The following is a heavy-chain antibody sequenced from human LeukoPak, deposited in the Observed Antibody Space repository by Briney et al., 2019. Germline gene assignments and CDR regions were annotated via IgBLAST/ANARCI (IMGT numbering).Heavy chain of an antibody. Sequence: GGSLRLSCAASGFTFSNYGMHWVRQAPGKGLEWVAFIRYDGSNKYYADSVKGRFTISRDNSKNTLYLQMNSLRAEDTAVYYCANLRFLEWLADFDYWGQGTLVTVSS. J-gene: IGHJ4*02. D-gene: IGHD3-3*01. CDR3: ANLRFLEWLADFDY. V-gene: IGHV3-30*02. CDR2: IRYDGSNK. CDR1: GFTFSNYG.